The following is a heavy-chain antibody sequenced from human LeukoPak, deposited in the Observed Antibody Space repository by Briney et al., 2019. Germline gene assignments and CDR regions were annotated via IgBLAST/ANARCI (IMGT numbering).Heavy chain of an antibody. D-gene: IGHD4-17*01. CDR1: GGSFSGYY. CDR3: ASLDYGDYPRRTIYYYYGTDV. CDR2: INHSGST. J-gene: IGHJ6*02. V-gene: IGHV4-34*01. Sequence: KPSETLSHTCAVYGGSFSGYYWSWIRQPPGKGLEWIGEINHSGSTNYNPSLKSRVTISVDTSKNQFSLKLSSVTAADTAVYYCASLDYGDYPRRTIYYYYGTDVWGQGTTVTVSS.